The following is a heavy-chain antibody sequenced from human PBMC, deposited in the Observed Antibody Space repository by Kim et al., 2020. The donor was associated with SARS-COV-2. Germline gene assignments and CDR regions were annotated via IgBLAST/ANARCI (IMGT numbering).Heavy chain of an antibody. CDR1: GYTFTSYG. J-gene: IGHJ4*02. Sequence: ASVKVSCKASGYTFTSYGISWVRQAPGQGLEWMGWISAYNGNTNYAQKLQGRVTMTTDTSTSTAYMELRSLRSDDTAVYYCARDRLIRDDFWSGYPARFDYWGQGTLVTVSS. D-gene: IGHD3-3*01. CDR2: ISAYNGNT. CDR3: ARDRLIRDDFWSGYPARFDY. V-gene: IGHV1-18*01.